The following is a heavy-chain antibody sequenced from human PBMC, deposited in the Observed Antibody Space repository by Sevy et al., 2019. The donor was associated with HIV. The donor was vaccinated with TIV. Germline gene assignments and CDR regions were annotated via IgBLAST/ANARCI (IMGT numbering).Heavy chain of an antibody. D-gene: IGHD4-17*01. CDR3: ARLHYGDYGYYYYGMDV. Sequence: SETLSLTCTVSGGSISSYYWSWIRQPPGKGLEWIGYIYYSGSSNYKPSLKRRVTISVDTSKNQFSLKLSSVTAADTAVYYCARLHYGDYGYYYYGMDVWGQGTTVTVSS. J-gene: IGHJ6*02. CDR2: IYYSGSS. V-gene: IGHV4-59*12. CDR1: GGSISSYY.